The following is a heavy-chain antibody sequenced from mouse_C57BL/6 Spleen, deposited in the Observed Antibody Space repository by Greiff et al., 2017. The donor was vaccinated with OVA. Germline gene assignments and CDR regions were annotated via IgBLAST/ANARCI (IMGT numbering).Heavy chain of an antibody. Sequence: QVQLQQPGAELVKPGASVKLSCKASGYTFTSYWMHWVKQRPGQGLEWIGMIHPNSGSTNYNEKFKSKATLTVDKSSSTAYMELRSLTSEDSAVYFCARAITTVGYAMDYWGQGTSVTVSS. J-gene: IGHJ4*01. CDR3: ARAITTVGYAMDY. CDR1: GYTFTSYW. V-gene: IGHV1-64*01. CDR2: IHPNSGST. D-gene: IGHD1-1*01.